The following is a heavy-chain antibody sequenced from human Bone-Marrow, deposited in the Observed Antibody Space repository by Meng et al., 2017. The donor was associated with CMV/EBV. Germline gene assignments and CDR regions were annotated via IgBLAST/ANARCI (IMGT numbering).Heavy chain of an antibody. Sequence: ASVKVSCKASGYTFTGYYMHWVRQAPGQGLEWMAWINPNSGGTNYAQKFQGRVTMTRDTYISTAYMKLSRLRSDDTAVYYCARKEGVSSSYADPFDYRGQGTQVTVSS. CDR1: GYTFTGYY. J-gene: IGHJ4*02. CDR2: INPNSGGT. D-gene: IGHD6-6*01. CDR3: ARKEGVSSSYADPFDY. V-gene: IGHV1-2*02.